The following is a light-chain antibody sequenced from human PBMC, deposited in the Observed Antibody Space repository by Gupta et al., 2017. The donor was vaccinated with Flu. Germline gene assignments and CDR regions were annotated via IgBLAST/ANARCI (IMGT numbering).Light chain of an antibody. Sequence: EIVLTPSPGTLSLSPGERATLSCRASQSVSSSYLAWYQQKPGQAPRLLIYGASSRATGIPDRCSGSGSGTDFTLTISRLEPEDYAVYYCQQYGSSRWTFGQGTKVEIK. CDR1: QSVSSSY. J-gene: IGKJ1*01. V-gene: IGKV3-20*01. CDR3: QQYGSSRWT. CDR2: GAS.